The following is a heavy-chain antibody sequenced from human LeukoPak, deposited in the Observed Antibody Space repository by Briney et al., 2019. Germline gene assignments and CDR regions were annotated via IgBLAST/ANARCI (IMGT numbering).Heavy chain of an antibody. D-gene: IGHD2-15*01. J-gene: IGHJ5*02. Sequence: GESLKISSKGSRYSFTSYWIGWVRQMPGKGLEWMGIIYPGDSDTRYSPSFQGQVTISADKSISTAYLQWSSLKASDTAMYYCARQVVVAATHWFDPWGQGTLVTVSS. CDR2: IYPGDSDT. CDR3: ARQVVVAATHWFDP. CDR1: RYSFTSYW. V-gene: IGHV5-51*01.